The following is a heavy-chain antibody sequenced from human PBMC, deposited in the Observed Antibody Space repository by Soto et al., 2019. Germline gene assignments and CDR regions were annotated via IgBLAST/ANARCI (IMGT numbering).Heavy chain of an antibody. J-gene: IGHJ6*02. CDR1: GDSVSSNSC. CDR3: VRSVPAITGKYSGMHV. V-gene: IGHV4-4*02. CDR2: IYHSGTY. Sequence: QVRLQESGPGLVEPSGTLSLTCAVSGDSVSSNSCWSWVRQAPGKGLEWIGEIYHSGTYNYNPSLASPVSMSVDKSRNQLSLNLKSVSAADTAVYYCVRSVPAITGKYSGMHVWGQGTTVTVSS. D-gene: IGHD3-10*01.